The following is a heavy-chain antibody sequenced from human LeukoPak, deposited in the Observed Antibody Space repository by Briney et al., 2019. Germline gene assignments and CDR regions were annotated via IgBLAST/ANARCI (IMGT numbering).Heavy chain of an antibody. CDR2: ISGGSGTT. Sequence: GGSLRLSCAASGFTFSSYALTWVRQAPGEGLQWVSTISGGSGTTYYADSVKGRFTISRDNSKNTLYLQMNSLRAEDTAVYYCARDSDYGDHDYWGQGTLVTVSS. D-gene: IGHD4-17*01. J-gene: IGHJ4*02. CDR1: GFTFSSYA. CDR3: ARDSDYGDHDY. V-gene: IGHV3-23*01.